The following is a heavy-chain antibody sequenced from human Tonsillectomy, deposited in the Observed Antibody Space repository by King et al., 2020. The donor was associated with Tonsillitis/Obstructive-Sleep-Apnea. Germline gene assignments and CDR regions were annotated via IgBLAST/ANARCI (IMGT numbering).Heavy chain of an antibody. J-gene: IGHJ4*02. V-gene: IGHV4-34*01. CDR1: GGSFSGYF. CDR2: INHSGST. Sequence: VQLQQWGAGLLKPSETLSLTCAVYGGSFSGYFWSWIRQPPGKGLEWIGEINHSGSTNCNPSLKSRVTISVDTSKNQFSLKLSSVTAADTAVYYCARGDLVVVVAATPAPRWYYFDYWGQGNLVTVSS. D-gene: IGHD2-15*01. CDR3: ARGDLVVVVAATPAPRWYYFDY.